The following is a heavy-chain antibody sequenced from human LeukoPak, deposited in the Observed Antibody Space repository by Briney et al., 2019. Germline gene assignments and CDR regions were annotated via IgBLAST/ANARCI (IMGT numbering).Heavy chain of an antibody. CDR2: IHHSGNT. D-gene: IGHD3-22*01. CDR1: GGSISSYY. J-gene: IGHJ3*01. Sequence: PSETLSLTCTVSGGSISSYYWSWIRQPPGKGLEWIGYIHHSGNTNYNPSLKSRVTISVDTSKNQFSLKLSSVTAADTAVYYCARGYYDSSGSSNTFDVWGQGTMVTVSS. CDR3: ARGYYDSSGSSNTFDV. V-gene: IGHV4-59*08.